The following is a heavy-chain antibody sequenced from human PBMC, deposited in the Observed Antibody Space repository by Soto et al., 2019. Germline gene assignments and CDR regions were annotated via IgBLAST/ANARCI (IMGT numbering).Heavy chain of an antibody. CDR2: INPDGSEK. J-gene: IGHJ4*02. D-gene: IGHD4-4*01. CDR3: ARNGWGMATVGR. CDR1: GFSFSNFW. Sequence: GGSLRLSCAASGFSFSNFWMTWVRQAPGKGLECLACINPDGSEKYYVDSVKGRFTVSRDNARNSLYVQMNSLRADDTAVYYCARNGWGMATVGRWGPGTLVTVSS. V-gene: IGHV3-7*01.